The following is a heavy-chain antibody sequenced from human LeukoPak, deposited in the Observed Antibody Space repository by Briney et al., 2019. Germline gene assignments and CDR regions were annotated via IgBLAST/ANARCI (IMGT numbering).Heavy chain of an antibody. J-gene: IGHJ4*02. D-gene: IGHD3-22*01. CDR2: IYYSGST. Sequence: PSETLSLTCTVSGGSISSYYWSWIRQPPGKGLEWIGYIYYSGSTNYNPSLKSRVTISVDTSKNQFSLKLNSVTAADTAVYYCARGNTWLADYWGQGTLVTVSS. CDR3: ARGNTWLADY. CDR1: GGSISSYY. V-gene: IGHV4-59*01.